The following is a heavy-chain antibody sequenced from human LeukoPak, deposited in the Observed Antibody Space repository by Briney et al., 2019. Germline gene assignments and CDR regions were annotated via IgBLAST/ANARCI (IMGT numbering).Heavy chain of an antibody. V-gene: IGHV1-69*05. CDR2: IIPIFGTA. D-gene: IGHD2-2*03. J-gene: IGHJ6*03. CDR1: GGTFSSYA. Sequence: ASVKVSCKASGGTFSSYAISWVRQAPGQGLEWMGGIIPIFGTANYAQKFQGRVTITTDESTSTAYMELSSLRSEDTAVYYCARSLDIVVVPAVGGYYYMDVWGKGTTVTVSS. CDR3: ARSLDIVVVPAVGGYYYMDV.